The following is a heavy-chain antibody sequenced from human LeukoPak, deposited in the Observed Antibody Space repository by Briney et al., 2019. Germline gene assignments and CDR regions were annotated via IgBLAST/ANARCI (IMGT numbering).Heavy chain of an antibody. D-gene: IGHD3-9*01. CDR2: IYPGDSDT. Sequence: GESLMISCKGSGYSFTSYWIGWVRQMPGKGLEWMGIIYPGDSDTRYSPSFQGQVTISADKSISTAYLQWSSLKASDTAMYYCARHIDYYGILTDPYYYMDVWGKGTTVTVSS. J-gene: IGHJ6*03. V-gene: IGHV5-51*01. CDR1: GYSFTSYW. CDR3: ARHIDYYGILTDPYYYMDV.